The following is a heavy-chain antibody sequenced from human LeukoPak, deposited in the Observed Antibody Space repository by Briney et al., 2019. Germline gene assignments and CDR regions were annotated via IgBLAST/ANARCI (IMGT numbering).Heavy chain of an antibody. Sequence: SETLSLTCTVSGGSISSSRYYWGWIRQPPGKGLEWIGIIYYSGSTYSNPSLKSRVTISVDTSKNQFSLKLSSVTAADTAVYYCASFYCSGGSCYQYYYYYYMDVWGKGTTVTISS. J-gene: IGHJ6*03. CDR2: IYYSGST. V-gene: IGHV4-39*01. CDR1: GGSISSSRYY. CDR3: ASFYCSGGSCYQYYYYYYMDV. D-gene: IGHD2-15*01.